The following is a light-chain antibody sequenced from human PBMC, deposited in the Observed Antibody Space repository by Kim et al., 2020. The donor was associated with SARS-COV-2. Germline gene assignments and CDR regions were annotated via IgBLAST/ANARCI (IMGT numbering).Light chain of an antibody. Sequence: SYELTQPPSVSVAPGKTARITCGGNNIGSKSVHWYQQKPGQAPVLVIYYDSDRPSGIPERFSGSNSGNTATLTISRVEAGDEADYYCPVWDSSSDLWVFG. CDR2: YDS. CDR3: PVWDSSSDLWV. V-gene: IGLV3-21*04. CDR1: NIGSKS. J-gene: IGLJ3*02.